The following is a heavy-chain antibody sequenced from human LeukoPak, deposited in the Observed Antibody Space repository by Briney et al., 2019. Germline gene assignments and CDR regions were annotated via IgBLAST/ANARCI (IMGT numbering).Heavy chain of an antibody. Sequence: GGSLRLSCPASGFTLSRYLMSWFRQAPWRGLEWVGNIKKVGSEKYYVDSVKGRFTISRDNAENSLYLQMNSLRAEDTAVYYCARRVGYCSGGSCYYFDYWGQGTLVTVSS. J-gene: IGHJ4*02. CDR3: ARRVGYCSGGSCYYFDY. V-gene: IGHV3-7*01. CDR1: GFTLSRYL. CDR2: IKKVGSEK. D-gene: IGHD2-15*01.